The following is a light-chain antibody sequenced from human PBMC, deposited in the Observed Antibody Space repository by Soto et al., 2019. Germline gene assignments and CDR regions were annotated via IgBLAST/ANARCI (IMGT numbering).Light chain of an antibody. V-gene: IGLV1-51*02. CDR3: GTWDSSPWV. J-gene: IGLJ3*02. CDR1: SSNIGNNY. CDR2: ENN. Sequence: QSVLTQPPSVSAAPGQKVTISCSGSSSNIGNNYVSWYQQLPGTAPKLLIYENNKRPSGIPDRFSGSKSGTSATLGITGLQTGDEADDYCGTWDSSPWVVGGGTKRTVL.